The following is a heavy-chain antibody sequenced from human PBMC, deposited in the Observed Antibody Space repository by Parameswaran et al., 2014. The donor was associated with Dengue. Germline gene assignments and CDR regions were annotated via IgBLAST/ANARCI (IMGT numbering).Heavy chain of an antibody. J-gene: IGHJ4*02. CDR3: ARDCSGGSCSDY. D-gene: IGHD2-15*01. V-gene: IGHV3-11*01. Sequence: RWIRQPPGKGLEWVSYISSSGSTIYYADSVKGRFTISRDNAKNSLYLQMNSLRAEDTAVYYCARDCSGGSCSDYWGQGTLVTVS. CDR2: ISSSGSTI.